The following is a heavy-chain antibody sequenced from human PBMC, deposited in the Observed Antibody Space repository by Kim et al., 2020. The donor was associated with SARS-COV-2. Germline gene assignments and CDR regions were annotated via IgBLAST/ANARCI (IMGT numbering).Heavy chain of an antibody. J-gene: IGHJ5*02. V-gene: IGHV3-15*01. CDR2: GGTT. Sequence: GGTTDYTAPVNGRFTISRDDSKNTLYLQMHSLKTEDTAVYYCTTGSWFDPWGQGTLVTVSS. CDR3: TTGSWFDP.